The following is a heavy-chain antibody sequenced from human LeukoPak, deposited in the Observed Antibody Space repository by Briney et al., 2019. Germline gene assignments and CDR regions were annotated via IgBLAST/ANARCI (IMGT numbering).Heavy chain of an antibody. J-gene: IGHJ6*02. CDR2: ISDDGSNK. Sequence: HAGGSLRLSCAASGFTVSSYGMRWGRHAPGKGLGWVAVISDDGSNKYYADSVKGRFTISRDNSKNTLYMQMNSLRAEDTAVYSCATDLDGYSYGPAYGMDVWRQGPTVTAS. CDR1: GFTVSSYG. D-gene: IGHD5-18*01. CDR3: ATDLDGYSYGPAYGMDV. V-gene: IGHV3-30*03.